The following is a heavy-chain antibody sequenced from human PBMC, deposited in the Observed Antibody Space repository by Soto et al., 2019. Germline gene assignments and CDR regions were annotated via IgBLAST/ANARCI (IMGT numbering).Heavy chain of an antibody. V-gene: IGHV4-30-2*01. CDR2: VYHRAST. Sequence: SETLSLTCAVSGASMTTGGFSWTWVRQPPGGGLEWIGHVYHRASTQYNPSLKGRVSISVDTSRSLFSLRLTSLTAADTAVYFCTRGSAAPRSILYFDTWAQGTPVTVSS. J-gene: IGHJ4*02. D-gene: IGHD6-13*01. CDR1: GASMTTGGFS. CDR3: TRGSAAPRSILYFDT.